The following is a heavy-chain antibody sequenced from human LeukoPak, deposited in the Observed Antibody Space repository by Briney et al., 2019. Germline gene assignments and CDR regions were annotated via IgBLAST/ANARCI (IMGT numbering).Heavy chain of an antibody. CDR1: GGTFSSYT. Sequence: SVKVSCKASGGTFSSYTISWVRQAPGQWLEWMGGIIPITGTVNYAQRFQGRVTITADGSTNTAYMELSSLRSDDTAVYYCARDRGYGDHPSWFDPWGQGTQVTVSS. D-gene: IGHD5-12*01. CDR3: ARDRGYGDHPSWFDP. V-gene: IGHV1-69*13. CDR2: IIPITGTV. J-gene: IGHJ5*02.